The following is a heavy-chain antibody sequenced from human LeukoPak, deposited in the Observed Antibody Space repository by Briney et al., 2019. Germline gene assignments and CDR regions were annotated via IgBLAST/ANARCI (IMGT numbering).Heavy chain of an antibody. V-gene: IGHV4-39*07. CDR3: ARATRWLQFDY. J-gene: IGHJ4*02. D-gene: IGHD5-24*01. Sequence: SDPLSLLCTVSGGPLSSSSEYGGWIRRPPGRGLEWIGSIYYSGSTYYNPSLKSRVTISVDTSKNQFSLKLRSVTAADTAVYYCARATRWLQFDYWGQGTLVTVSS. CDR2: IYYSGST. CDR1: GGPLSSSSEY.